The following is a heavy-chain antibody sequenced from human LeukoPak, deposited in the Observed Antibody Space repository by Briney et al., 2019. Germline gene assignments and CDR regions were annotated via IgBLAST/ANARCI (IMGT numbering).Heavy chain of an antibody. Sequence: SETLSLTCAVSSGSISSSNWWSWVRQPPGKGLEWIGEIYHSGSTNYNPSLKSRVTISVDKSKNQFSLKLSSVTAADTAVYYCARDLSKYDSSGRQDWGQGTLVTVSS. D-gene: IGHD3-22*01. CDR2: IYHSGST. CDR3: ARDLSKYDSSGRQD. J-gene: IGHJ4*02. CDR1: SGSISSSNW. V-gene: IGHV4-4*02.